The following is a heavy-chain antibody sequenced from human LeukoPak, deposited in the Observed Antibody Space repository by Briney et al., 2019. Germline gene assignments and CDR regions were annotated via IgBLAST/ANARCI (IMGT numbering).Heavy chain of an antibody. CDR3: ARPYCSAGNCYSNFDS. D-gene: IGHD2-15*01. Sequence: SETLSLTCAVYGGSFSNYYWSWIRQPPGKGLEWIGEINHSGSTNYNLSLKSRVTISVDTSKKQFSLKLSSVTAADTAVYYCARPYCSAGNCYSNFDSWGQGTLVTVSS. V-gene: IGHV4-34*01. CDR1: GGSFSNYY. CDR2: INHSGST. J-gene: IGHJ4*02.